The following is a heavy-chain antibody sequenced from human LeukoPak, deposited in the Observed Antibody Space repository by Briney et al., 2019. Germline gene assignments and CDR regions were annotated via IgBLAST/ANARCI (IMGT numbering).Heavy chain of an antibody. CDR2: IYSSGST. D-gene: IGHD3-10*01. Sequence: GGSLRLSCAASGFTVSSNSMNWVRQAPGKGLEWVSVIYSSGSTDYADSVKGRFTISRDNSKNMLYLQMNSLRAEDTAVYYCARDPTYYASGSYHFDYWGQGTLVTVSS. CDR1: GFTVSSNS. CDR3: ARDPTYYASGSYHFDY. J-gene: IGHJ4*02. V-gene: IGHV3-66*01.